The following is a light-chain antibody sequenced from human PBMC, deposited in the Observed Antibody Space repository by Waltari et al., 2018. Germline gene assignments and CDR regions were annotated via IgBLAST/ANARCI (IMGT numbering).Light chain of an antibody. CDR3: SSYTSSSNWV. CDR1: SSDVGGYNY. CDR2: DVS. J-gene: IGLJ3*02. Sequence: QSARTQPASVSGSPGQSITISCPGTSSDVGGYNYVSWYQQHPGKAPKLMIYDVSKRPSGVSNRFSGSKSGNTASLTISGLQAEDEADYYCSSYTSSSNWVFGGGTKLTVL. V-gene: IGLV2-14*01.